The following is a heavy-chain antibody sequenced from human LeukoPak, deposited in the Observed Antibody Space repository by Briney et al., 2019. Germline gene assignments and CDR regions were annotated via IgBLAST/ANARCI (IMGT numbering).Heavy chain of an antibody. J-gene: IGHJ4*02. D-gene: IGHD5-18*01. V-gene: IGHV4-4*09. CDR2: IYTSGST. CDR3: ARVKDTAMVRPGGVDY. CDR1: GGSISSYY. Sequence: PSETLSLTCTVSGGSISSYYWSWIRQPPGKGLEWIGYIYTSGSTNYNPSLKSRVTISVDTSKNQFSLKLSSVTAADTAVYYCARVKDTAMVRPGGVDYWGQGTLVTVSS.